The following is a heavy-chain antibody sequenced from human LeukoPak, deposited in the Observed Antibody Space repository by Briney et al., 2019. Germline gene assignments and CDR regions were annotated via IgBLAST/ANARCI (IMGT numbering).Heavy chain of an antibody. CDR3: ARERGRLRNFDWLLGTVDY. Sequence: GGSLRLSCAASGFTFSSYAMSWVRQAPGKGLEWVSVISGSGGSTYYADSVKGRFTISRDNSKNTLYLEMNSLRTEDTAVYYCARERGRLRNFDWLLGTVDYWGQGALVTVSS. J-gene: IGHJ4*02. CDR2: ISGSGGST. V-gene: IGHV3-23*01. CDR1: GFTFSSYA. D-gene: IGHD3-9*01.